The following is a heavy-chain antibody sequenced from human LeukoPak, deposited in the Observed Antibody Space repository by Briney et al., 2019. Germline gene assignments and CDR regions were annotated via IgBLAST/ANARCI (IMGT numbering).Heavy chain of an antibody. CDR1: GYTFRSYE. J-gene: IGHJ4*02. CDR2: IHPKSGKT. D-gene: IGHD4-23*01. Sequence: ASVKVSCKASGYTFRSYETNWGRQAPGQGDEWGGGIHPKSGKTGYAQKFQGRVTMTRDTSTETAFMELSSLKFDDTAIFYCARGHYGGNRYFDIWGQGTLVTVSS. CDR3: ARGHYGGNRYFDI. V-gene: IGHV1-8*01.